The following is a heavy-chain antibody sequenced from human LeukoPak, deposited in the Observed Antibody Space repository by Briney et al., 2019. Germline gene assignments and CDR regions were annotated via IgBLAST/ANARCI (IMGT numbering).Heavy chain of an antibody. V-gene: IGHV3-66*01. Sequence: GGSLRLSCAASGFTVSSNYMSWVRQAPGKGLEWVSVIYSGGSTYYADSVKGRFTISRDNSKNTLYLQMNSLRAEDTAVYYCARDILTGYEDYYYYYGMDVWGQGTTVTVSS. CDR3: ARDILTGYEDYYYYYGMDV. CDR1: GFTVSSNY. CDR2: IYSGGST. D-gene: IGHD3-9*01. J-gene: IGHJ6*02.